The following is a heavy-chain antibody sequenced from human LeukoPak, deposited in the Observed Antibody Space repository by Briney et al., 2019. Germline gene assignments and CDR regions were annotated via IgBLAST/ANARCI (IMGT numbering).Heavy chain of an antibody. D-gene: IGHD1-26*01. CDR2: TKPDGSET. CDR3: ARDKIVGATYFDY. V-gene: IGHV3-7*01. Sequence: GGSLRLSCAASGFTFSNYWMSWVRQAPGKGLEWLANTKPDGSETHYVDSVKGRFTVSRDNAKNSLYLQMNSLRAEDTAVYYCARDKIVGATYFDYWGRGILVTVSS. J-gene: IGHJ4*02. CDR1: GFTFSNYW.